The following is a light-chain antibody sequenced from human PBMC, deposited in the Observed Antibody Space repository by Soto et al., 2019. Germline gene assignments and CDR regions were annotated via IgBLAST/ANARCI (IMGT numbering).Light chain of an antibody. J-gene: IGKJ1*01. CDR2: GAS. CDR1: QSVSSSY. CDR3: QQYGSSTGT. V-gene: IGKV3-20*01. Sequence: EIVLTQSPGTLSLSPGERATLSCRASQSVSSSYLAWYQQKPGQAPRLLIYGASSRATGIPDRFSGSGSGTDLTLTISRLEPEDFAVYYCQQYGSSTGTFGLGTKVEIK.